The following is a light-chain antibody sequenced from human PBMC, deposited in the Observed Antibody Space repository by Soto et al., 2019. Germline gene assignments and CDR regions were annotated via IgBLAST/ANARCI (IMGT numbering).Light chain of an antibody. J-gene: IGKJ1*01. Sequence: EIVLTQSPGTLSLSSGERATLSCRASQSVSDNYLAWYQQKPGQAPRLLIYGASSRAAGIPDRFSGSGSGPDFTPTISRLGPEYVAVYFCQQYGSSPWTFGQGTKVEIK. CDR1: QSVSDNY. CDR3: QQYGSSPWT. CDR2: GAS. V-gene: IGKV3-20*01.